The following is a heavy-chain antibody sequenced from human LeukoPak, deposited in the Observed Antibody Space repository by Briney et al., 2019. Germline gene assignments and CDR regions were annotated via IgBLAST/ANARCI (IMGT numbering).Heavy chain of an antibody. Sequence: SETLSLTCAVSGVSISSNNWWNWVRQPPGKGLEWIGSIYYSGSTYYIPSLKSRVTISVDTSKNQFSLKLSSVTAADTAVYYCASLRERSYYARGFDYWGQGTLVTVSS. CDR3: ASLRERSYYARGFDY. V-gene: IGHV4-39*01. J-gene: IGHJ4*02. CDR1: GVSISSNNW. D-gene: IGHD1-26*01. CDR2: IYYSGST.